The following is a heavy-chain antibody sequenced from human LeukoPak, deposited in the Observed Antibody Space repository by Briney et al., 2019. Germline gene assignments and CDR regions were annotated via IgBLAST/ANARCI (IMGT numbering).Heavy chain of an antibody. D-gene: IGHD3-16*01. J-gene: IGHJ5*02. CDR2: ISAYNGNT. Sequence: ASVKVSCKASGYTFTSYGISWVRQAPGQGLEWMGWISAYNGNTNYAQKLQGRVTMTTDISTTTAYMELRSLRSDDTAVYYCARDALHPLGLPPNENWFDPWGQGTLVTVSS. V-gene: IGHV1-18*01. CDR1: GYTFTSYG. CDR3: ARDALHPLGLPPNENWFDP.